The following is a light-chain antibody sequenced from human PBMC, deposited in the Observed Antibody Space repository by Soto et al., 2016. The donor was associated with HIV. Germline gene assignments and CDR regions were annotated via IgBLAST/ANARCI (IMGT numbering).Light chain of an antibody. J-gene: IGKJ2*01. CDR3: QQFGNKPYT. CDR2: KAS. CDR1: QDITTW. Sequence: IRMTQSPSTLSASVGDRVTITCRASQDITTWLAWYQQKPGKPPNLLIYKASNLQNGVPSRFSGSGSGTEFTLSINSLQPDDFATYYCQQFGNKPYTFGQGTKLEIK. V-gene: IGKV1-5*03.